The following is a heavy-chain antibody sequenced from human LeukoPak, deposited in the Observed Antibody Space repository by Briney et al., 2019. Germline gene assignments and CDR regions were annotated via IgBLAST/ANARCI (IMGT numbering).Heavy chain of an antibody. CDR3: ARDSQDYDFWSGSGYYGMDV. CDR2: IYTSGGT. V-gene: IGHV4-4*07. J-gene: IGHJ6*02. CDR1: GGSISSYY. Sequence: SETLSLTCTVSGGSISSYYWSWIRQPAGKGLEWIGRIYTSGGTNYNPSLKSRVTMSVDTSKNQFSLKLSSVTAADTAVYYCARDSQDYDFWSGSGYYGMDVWGQGTTVTVSS. D-gene: IGHD3-3*01.